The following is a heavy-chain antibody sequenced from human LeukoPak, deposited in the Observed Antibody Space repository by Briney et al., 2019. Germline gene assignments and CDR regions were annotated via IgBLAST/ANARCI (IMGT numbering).Heavy chain of an antibody. Sequence: GGSLRLSCAASGFTLSTYGMYWVRQAPGKGLEWVSAISGSGGSTYYADSVKGRFTISRDNSKNTLYLQMNSLRAEDTAVYYCAKDLSTNDAFDIWGQGTMVTVSS. J-gene: IGHJ3*02. CDR1: GFTLSTYG. CDR3: AKDLSTNDAFDI. V-gene: IGHV3-23*01. CDR2: ISGSGGST.